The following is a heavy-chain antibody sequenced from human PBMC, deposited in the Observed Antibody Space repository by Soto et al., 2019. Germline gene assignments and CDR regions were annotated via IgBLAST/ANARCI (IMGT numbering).Heavy chain of an antibody. V-gene: IGHV3-48*02. D-gene: IGHD3-16*01. CDR1: GFTVSHYG. J-gene: IGHJ5*02. Sequence: EVQLVESGGNLVQPGGSLRLSCAASGFTVSHYGMNWVRQAPGKGLEWVSYISSSSSSFIYYADSVKGRFTISRDDAKNSLYLQMNSLRDEDTAVYYCARKPEGLNNWFDPWGQGTLVTVSS. CDR3: ARKPEGLNNWFDP. CDR2: ISSSSSSFI.